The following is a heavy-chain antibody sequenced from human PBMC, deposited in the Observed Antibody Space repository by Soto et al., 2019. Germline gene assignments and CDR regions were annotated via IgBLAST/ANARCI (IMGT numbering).Heavy chain of an antibody. CDR3: ATPACAATWCSPSHNLDH. V-gene: IGHV1-69*09. Sequence: QVQLVQSGAEVKKPESSVKVSCKTSGGTFVRHVISWVRQAPGQGPEWMGKINPLSGISNYAQKFQNRVTFTADTKSSTAYMELSSLRSDDTAVYYCATPACAATWCSPSHNLDHWGQGTLVTVSS. CDR2: INPLSGIS. D-gene: IGHD2-2*01. CDR1: GGTFVRHV. J-gene: IGHJ4*02.